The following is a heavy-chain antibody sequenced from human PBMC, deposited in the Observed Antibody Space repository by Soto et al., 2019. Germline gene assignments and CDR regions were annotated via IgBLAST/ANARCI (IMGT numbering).Heavy chain of an antibody. CDR3: ATLHDRGSHLLR. J-gene: IGHJ4*02. V-gene: IGHV1-24*01. D-gene: IGHD1-26*01. CDR2: FDPEDGET. CDR1: GYTLTELS. Sequence: ASVKVSCKVSGYTLTELSMHWVRQAPGKGLEWMGGFDPEDGETIYAQKFQGRVTMTEDTSTDTAYMELSSLRSEDTAVYYCATLHDRGSHLLRWGQGTLVTVSS.